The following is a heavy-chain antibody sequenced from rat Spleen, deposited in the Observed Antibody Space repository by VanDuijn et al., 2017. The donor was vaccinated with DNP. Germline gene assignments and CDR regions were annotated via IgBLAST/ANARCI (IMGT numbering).Heavy chain of an antibody. CDR1: GFNFNDYW. V-gene: IGHV4-2*01. CDR2: IKKDSTTI. D-gene: IGHD1-1*01. Sequence: EVKLVESGGGLVQPGRSLKLSCAASGFNFNDYWMGWVRQAPGEGLGWIGQIKKDSTTINYTPSLKDKFTISRDNAQNTLYLQMSKLGSEDTAIYYCARGTTGLYYFDYWGQGVMVTVSS. J-gene: IGHJ2*01. CDR3: ARGTTGLYYFDY.